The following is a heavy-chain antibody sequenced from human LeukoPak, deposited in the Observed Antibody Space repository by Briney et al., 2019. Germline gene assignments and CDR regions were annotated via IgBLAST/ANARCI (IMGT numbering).Heavy chain of an antibody. CDR2: ISGSGGST. CDR3: AKDNGRVYSYGYFGY. J-gene: IGHJ4*02. CDR1: GFTFSQYA. D-gene: IGHD5-18*01. V-gene: IGHV3-23*01. Sequence: GGSLRLSCEASGFTFSQYAMRWVRQAPGKGLEWVSGISGSGGSTYYADAVKGRFTISRDNSKNTLYLQMNSLRAEDTAVYYCAKDNGRVYSYGYFGYWGQGTLVTVSS.